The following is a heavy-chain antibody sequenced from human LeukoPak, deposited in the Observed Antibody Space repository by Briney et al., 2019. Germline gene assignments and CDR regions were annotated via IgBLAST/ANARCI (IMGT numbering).Heavy chain of an antibody. Sequence: PGGSLRLSWLASGFTFSSYAMDWVRQAPGQGLQWVSAVGTSADTYYADSVRGRFTISRDNSKNTLYLQMDSLRAEDTAIYYCTRKTPGRTPFDYWGQGILVTVSS. J-gene: IGHJ4*02. CDR3: TRKTPGRTPFDY. CDR2: VGTSADT. V-gene: IGHV3-23*01. D-gene: IGHD2-15*01. CDR1: GFTFSSYA.